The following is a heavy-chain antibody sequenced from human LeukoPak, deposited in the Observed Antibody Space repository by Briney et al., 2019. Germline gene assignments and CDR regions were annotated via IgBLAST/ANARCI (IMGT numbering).Heavy chain of an antibody. CDR3: AKEGGSHLLYYYYYYMDV. CDR1: GFTFNSFA. CDR2: IQSDGIYK. Sequence: GGSLRLSCAASGFTFNSFAMHWVRQAPGKGLEHLAFIQSDGIYKYYADSVKGRFTISRDNSKNTLYLQMNSLRAEDTAVYYCAKEGGSHLLYYYYYYMDVWGKGTTVTVSS. J-gene: IGHJ6*03. D-gene: IGHD3-16*01. V-gene: IGHV3-30*02.